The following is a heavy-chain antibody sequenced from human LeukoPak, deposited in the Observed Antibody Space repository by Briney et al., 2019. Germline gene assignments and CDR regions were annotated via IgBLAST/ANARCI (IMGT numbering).Heavy chain of an antibody. J-gene: IGHJ5*02. CDR2: IYTSGST. CDR1: GGSISSYY. D-gene: IGHD3-3*01. Sequence: SETLSLTCTVSGGSISSYYWSWIRQPPGKGLEWIGYIYTSGSTNYNPSLKSRVTISVDTSKNQFSLKLSSVTAADTAVYYCARHEIGYYDFWGGYSKQYNWFDPWGQGTLVTVSS. CDR3: ARHEIGYYDFWGGYSKQYNWFDP. V-gene: IGHV4-4*09.